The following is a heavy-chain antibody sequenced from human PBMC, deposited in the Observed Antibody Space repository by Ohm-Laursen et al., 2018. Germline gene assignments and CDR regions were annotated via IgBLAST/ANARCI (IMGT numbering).Heavy chain of an antibody. Sequence: SLRLSCSASGFTFSSYSMNWVRQAPGMRLECVSLIHSDGSTYYADSVKGRFTSTRDNSKNMLYLQMNDLRAEDTGLYYCMRVWELSHDYWGQGTLVTVSS. J-gene: IGHJ4*02. CDR1: GFTFSSYS. D-gene: IGHD1-26*01. V-gene: IGHV3-66*01. CDR3: MRVWELSHDY. CDR2: IHSDGST.